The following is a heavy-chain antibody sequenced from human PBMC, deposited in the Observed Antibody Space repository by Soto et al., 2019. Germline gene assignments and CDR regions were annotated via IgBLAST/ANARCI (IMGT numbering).Heavy chain of an antibody. CDR3: ARGYCSSTSCYRGYGMGV. CDR1: GGSVSSGGYY. CDR2: IFYSGTT. D-gene: IGHD2-2*02. V-gene: IGHV4-31*03. Sequence: SGTLSLTCTVSGGSVSSGGYYWSWIRQHSGKGLEWIGHIFYSGTTYYNPSLKSRITISVDTSKNQFSLKLSSVTAADTAMYYCARGYCSSTSCYRGYGMGVWGQGTTVTVSS. J-gene: IGHJ6*02.